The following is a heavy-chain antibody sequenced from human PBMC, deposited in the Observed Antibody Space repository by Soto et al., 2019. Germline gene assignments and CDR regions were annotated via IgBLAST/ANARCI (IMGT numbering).Heavy chain of an antibody. CDR2: INPNGGST. D-gene: IGHD5-12*01. Sequence: ASVKVSCKAPADTFTSYYIHWVRQAPGHGLEWMGIINPNGGSTRFAQTFQGRITMTTDTSTSTAYMALRSLESDDTAVYYCARGQGDNGYDLQIDHWGQGTLVTVSS. J-gene: IGHJ4*02. CDR3: ARGQGDNGYDLQIDH. CDR1: ADTFTSYY. V-gene: IGHV1-46*01.